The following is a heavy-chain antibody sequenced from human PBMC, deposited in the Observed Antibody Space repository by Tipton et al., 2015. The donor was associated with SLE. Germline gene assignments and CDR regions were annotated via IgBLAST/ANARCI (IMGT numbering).Heavy chain of an antibody. CDR1: GGSFSGYY. CDR3: ARRGGY. J-gene: IGHJ4*02. V-gene: IGHV4-34*01. Sequence: TLSLTCAVYGGSFSGYYLSWIRQPPGKGLEWIGEINHSGSTNYNPSLKSRVTISVDTSKNQFSLKLSSVTAADTAVYYCARRGGYWGQGTLVTVSS. D-gene: IGHD3-16*01. CDR2: INHSGST.